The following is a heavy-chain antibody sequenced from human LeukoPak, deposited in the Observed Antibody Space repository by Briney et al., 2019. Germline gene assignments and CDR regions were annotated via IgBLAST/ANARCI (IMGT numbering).Heavy chain of an antibody. Sequence: GRSLRLSCAASEFTFSSYAMHWVRQAPGKGLEWVAVISYDGSNKYYADSVKGRFTISRDNSKNTLYLQMNSLRAEDTAVYYCARDAVIAAALYYFDYWGQGTLVTVSS. CDR1: EFTFSSYA. D-gene: IGHD6-13*01. V-gene: IGHV3-30*04. CDR2: ISYDGSNK. CDR3: ARDAVIAAALYYFDY. J-gene: IGHJ4*02.